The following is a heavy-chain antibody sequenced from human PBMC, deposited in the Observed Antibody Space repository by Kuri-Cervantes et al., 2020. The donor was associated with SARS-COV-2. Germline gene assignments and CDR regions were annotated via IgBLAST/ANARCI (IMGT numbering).Heavy chain of an antibody. V-gene: IGHV3-30*18. D-gene: IGHD4/OR15-4a*01. Sequence: GGSLRLSCAASGFTFSSYAMSWVRQGPGKGLEWVAFISYDGNNKKCIASGKGRFTISRDNSQNKLYLQMRSLRPEDTAMYYCAKDGAGAHDFWGQGTLVTVSS. CDR1: GFTFSSYA. CDR2: ISYDGNNK. J-gene: IGHJ4*02. CDR3: AKDGAGAHDF.